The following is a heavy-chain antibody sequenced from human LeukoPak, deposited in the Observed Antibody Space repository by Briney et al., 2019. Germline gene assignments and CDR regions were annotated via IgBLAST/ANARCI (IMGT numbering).Heavy chain of an antibody. CDR1: GGSFSGYY. J-gene: IGHJ4*02. D-gene: IGHD2-2*01. CDR2: INHSGST. CDR3: ARGDCSSTSCYLFDY. V-gene: IGHV4-34*01. Sequence: SETLSLTCAVYGGSFSGYYWSWIRQPPGKGLEWIGEINHSGSTNYNPSLKSRVTISVDTSKNQFSLKLSSVTAADTAVYCCARGDCSSTSCYLFDYWGQGTLVTVSS.